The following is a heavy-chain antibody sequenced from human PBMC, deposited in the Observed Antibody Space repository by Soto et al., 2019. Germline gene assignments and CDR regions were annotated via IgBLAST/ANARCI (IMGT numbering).Heavy chain of an antibody. CDR2: IYYSGST. CDR3: ARGAGYKARGNFDY. Sequence: PSETLSLTCTVSGGSISSSSYYWGWIRQPPGKGLEWIGSIYYSGSTYYNPSLKSRVTISVDTSKNQFSLKLSSVTAADTAVYYCARGAGYKARGNFDYWGQGTLVTVSS. D-gene: IGHD3-10*01. J-gene: IGHJ4*02. CDR1: GGSISSSSYY. V-gene: IGHV4-39*01.